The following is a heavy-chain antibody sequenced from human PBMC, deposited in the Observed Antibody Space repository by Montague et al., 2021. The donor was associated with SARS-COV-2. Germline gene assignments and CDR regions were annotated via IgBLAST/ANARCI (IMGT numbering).Heavy chain of an antibody. J-gene: IGHJ3*02. CDR1: GDRVSSKSVA. CDR2: TYYRSKWDS. V-gene: IGHV6-1*01. D-gene: IGHD3-9*01. CDR3: ASSGITLTGLDAFDI. Sequence: CAISGDRVSSKSVAWNWIRQSPSRGLEWLGRTYYRSKWDSDYAEXVKRRLVITPDTSKNQVSLQLNSVIPEDTAVYFCASSGITLTGLDAFDIWGQGKMVTVSS.